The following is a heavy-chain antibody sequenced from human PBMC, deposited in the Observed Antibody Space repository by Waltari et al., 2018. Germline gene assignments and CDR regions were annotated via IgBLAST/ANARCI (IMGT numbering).Heavy chain of an antibody. CDR3: ASQDIVLMVYAR. Sequence: QVQLQQWGAGVLKPSESLSLTWAVYGGSFSGYYCSWLRQPAGRGRELIGEIKHSGSTQYNPSLKSRVTISVATSKSQCSLKLSSVTAADTAVYYWASQDIVLMVYARWGQGTLVTVSS. CDR2: IKHSGST. D-gene: IGHD2-8*01. CDR1: GGSFSGYY. V-gene: IGHV4-34*01. J-gene: IGHJ4*02.